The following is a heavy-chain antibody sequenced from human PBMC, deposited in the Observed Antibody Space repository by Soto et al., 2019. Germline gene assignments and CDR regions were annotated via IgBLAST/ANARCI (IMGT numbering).Heavy chain of an antibody. V-gene: IGHV1-18*01. Sequence: QVPLVQSGAEVKKPGASVKVSCKASGYTFTSYGISWVRQAPGQGLEWMGWISAYNGNTNYAQKLQGRVTMTTDTSTSTAYMELRSLRSDDTAVYYCARDGPNQENYDFWSGYPPFFDYWGQGTLVTVSS. CDR2: ISAYNGNT. CDR1: GYTFTSYG. CDR3: ARDGPNQENYDFWSGYPPFFDY. J-gene: IGHJ4*02. D-gene: IGHD3-3*01.